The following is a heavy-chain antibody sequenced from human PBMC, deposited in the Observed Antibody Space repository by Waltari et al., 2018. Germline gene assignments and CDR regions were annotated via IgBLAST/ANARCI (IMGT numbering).Heavy chain of an antibody. V-gene: IGHV1-2*02. CDR3: ARLQDSSSWYRNAFDI. D-gene: IGHD6-13*01. CDR1: GYTFTGYY. Sequence: QVQLVQSGAEVKKPGASVKVSCKASGYTFTGYYMHWVRPAPGQGLEWMGWINPNSGGTNYAQKFQGRVTMTRDTSISTAYMELSRLRSDDTAVYYCARLQDSSSWYRNAFDIWGQGTMVTVSS. CDR2: INPNSGGT. J-gene: IGHJ3*02.